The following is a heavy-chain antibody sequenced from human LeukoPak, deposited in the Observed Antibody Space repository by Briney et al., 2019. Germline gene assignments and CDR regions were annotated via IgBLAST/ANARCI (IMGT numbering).Heavy chain of an antibody. CDR3: ARRSGSLAFDI. CDR2: IYYSGST. D-gene: IGHD1-26*01. CDR1: GGSIRSCSYY. Sequence: SETLSLTCSVSGGSIRSCSYYWGWIRQPPGKGLEWIANIYYSGSTYYNPSLKSRLTISVDTSKNQFSLNLSSVTAADTAVYYCARRSGSLAFDIWGQGTMVTVSS. V-gene: IGHV4-39*01. J-gene: IGHJ3*02.